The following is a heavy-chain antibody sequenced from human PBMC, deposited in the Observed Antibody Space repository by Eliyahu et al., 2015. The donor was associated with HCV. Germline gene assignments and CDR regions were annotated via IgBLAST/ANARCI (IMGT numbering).Heavy chain of an antibody. J-gene: IGHJ3*02. Sequence: QLQLQESGPGLVKPSETLSLTCTVSGGSISSSSXYWGWIRQPPGKGLEWIGSIYYSGSTYYNPSLKSRVTISVDTSKNQFSLKLSSVTAADTAVYYCARHGIITMVRGVIRNGAFDIWGQGTMVTVSS. V-gene: IGHV4-39*01. CDR3: ARHGIITMVRGVIRNGAFDI. CDR2: IYYSGST. CDR1: GGSISSSSXY. D-gene: IGHD3-10*01.